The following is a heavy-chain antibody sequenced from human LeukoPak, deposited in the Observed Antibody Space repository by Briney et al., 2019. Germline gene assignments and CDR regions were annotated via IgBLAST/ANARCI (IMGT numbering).Heavy chain of an antibody. CDR2: ISWNSGSI. CDR1: GFTFDDYA. Sequence: GRSLRLSCAASGFTFDDYAMHWVRQAPGKGLEWVSGISWNSGSIGYADSVKGRFTISRDNAKNSLYLQMNSLRAEDTAVYYCARGYSNYGFLGYWGQGTLVTVSS. V-gene: IGHV3-9*01. D-gene: IGHD4-11*01. J-gene: IGHJ4*02. CDR3: ARGYSNYGFLGY.